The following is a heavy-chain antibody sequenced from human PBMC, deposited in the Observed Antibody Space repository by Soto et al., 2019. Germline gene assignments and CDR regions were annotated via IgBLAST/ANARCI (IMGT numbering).Heavy chain of an antibody. CDR1: GFTFKTYG. CDR2: ISDDGSNK. CDR3: ARGGGYSYGTNDAFDI. J-gene: IGHJ3*02. D-gene: IGHD5-18*01. Sequence: GGSLRLSCADSGFTFKTYGMHWVRQAPGKGLEWVAVISDDGSNKYNIASVEGRFTISRDNSKNTLSLQMNSLRDEDTAVYYCARGGGYSYGTNDAFDIWGQGTMVTVSS. V-gene: IGHV3-30*03.